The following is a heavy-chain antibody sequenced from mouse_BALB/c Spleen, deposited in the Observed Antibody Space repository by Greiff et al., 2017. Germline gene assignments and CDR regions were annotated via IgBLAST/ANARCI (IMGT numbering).Heavy chain of an antibody. D-gene: IGHD1-1*01. V-gene: IGHV1S81*02. CDR3: TRRKYYGSSYPFDY. CDR2: INPSTGGT. Sequence: QVQLQQSGAELVKPGASVKLSCKASGYTFTSYYMYWVKQRPGQGLEWIGEINPSTGGTNFNEKFKSKATLTVDKSSSTAYMQLSSLTSEDSAVYYCTRRKYYGSSYPFDYWGQGTTLTVSS. CDR1: GYTFTSYY. J-gene: IGHJ2*01.